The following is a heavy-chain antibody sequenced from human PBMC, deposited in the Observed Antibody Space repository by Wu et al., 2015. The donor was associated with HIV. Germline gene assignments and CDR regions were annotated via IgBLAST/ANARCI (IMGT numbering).Heavy chain of an antibody. CDR3: ARGLVFYRRVYGMDV. J-gene: IGHJ6*02. D-gene: IGHD6-6*01. Sequence: QVQLMQSGTEVKNPGASVKVSCKASGYTFSTYEINWVRQAPGQGLEWMGWMNPNSGNTGYAQKFHGRVTMTRNTSISTAYMELSSLRSEDTAVYYCARGLVFYRRVYGMDVWGQGTTVTVSS. CDR2: MNPNSGNT. CDR1: GYTFSTYE. V-gene: IGHV1-8*01.